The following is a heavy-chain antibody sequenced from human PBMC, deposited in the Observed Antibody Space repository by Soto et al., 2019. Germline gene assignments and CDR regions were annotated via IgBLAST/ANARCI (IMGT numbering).Heavy chain of an antibody. J-gene: IGHJ4*02. D-gene: IGHD2-21*01. V-gene: IGHV3-21*06. CDR1: GFTFGRFG. CDR3: ARIASVISLDS. Sequence: GGSLRLSCAASGFTFGRFGMTWVRQAPGKGLEWVSSISSESTNIFYAGSVKGRFTISRDNAKNTVYLQMNNLGADDTAVYYCARIASVISLDSWGQGTLVTVYS. CDR2: ISSESTNI.